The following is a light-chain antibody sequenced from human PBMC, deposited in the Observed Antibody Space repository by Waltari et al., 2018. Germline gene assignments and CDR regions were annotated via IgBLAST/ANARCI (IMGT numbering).Light chain of an antibody. CDR3: CSYAGYYTV. J-gene: IGLJ3*02. CDR2: DVN. V-gene: IGLV2-11*01. CDR1: SSAVGCYHF. Sequence: QSALTQPRSVSGSPGQSVTISCTGTSSAVGCYHFLSWYQHYPGKAPKLVIYDVNKLPSGVPDRFSGSKSGNTASLIISGLQTEDEADYYCCSYAGYYTVFGGGTKVAVL.